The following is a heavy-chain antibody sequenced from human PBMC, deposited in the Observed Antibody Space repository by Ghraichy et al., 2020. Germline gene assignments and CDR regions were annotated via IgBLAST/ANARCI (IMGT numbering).Heavy chain of an antibody. D-gene: IGHD6-13*01. CDR3: ARVDSSSWRGYGMDV. Sequence: GSLRLSCAASGFTFSSYEMNWVRQAPGKGLEWVSYISSSGSTIYYADSVKGRFTISRDNAKNSLYLQMNSLRAEDTAVYYCARVDSSSWRGYGMDVWGQGTTVTVSS. J-gene: IGHJ6*02. V-gene: IGHV3-48*03. CDR2: ISSSGSTI. CDR1: GFTFSSYE.